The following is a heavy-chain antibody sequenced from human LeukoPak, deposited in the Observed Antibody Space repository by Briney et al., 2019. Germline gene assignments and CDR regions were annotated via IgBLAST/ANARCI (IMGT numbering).Heavy chain of an antibody. CDR3: ATYSGVHHKTFDD. CDR2: IKQDESEK. D-gene: IGHD1-26*01. J-gene: IGHJ4*02. V-gene: IGHV3-7*03. Sequence: GGSLRLSCAASGFTLSRYWKSWVRQAPGEGPEWVANIKQDESEKDYADSVRGRFTISRDNAKNSLFLQMNSLRAEDTALYYCATYSGVHHKTFDDWGQGTLVTVSS. CDR1: GFTLSRYW.